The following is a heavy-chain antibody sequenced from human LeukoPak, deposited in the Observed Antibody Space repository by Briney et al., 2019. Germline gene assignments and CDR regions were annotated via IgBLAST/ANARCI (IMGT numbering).Heavy chain of an antibody. CDR3: AVQKLGYCSGGSSYSPDYYYYGMDV. CDR1: GYTLTELS. Sequence: ASVTVSCKVSGYTLTELSMHWVRLAPGKGLEWMGGFYPEDGETICAQKFQGRVTMTEDTATDTAYMELSSLRSEDTAVYYRAVQKLGYCSGGSSYSPDYYYYGMDVWGQGTTVTVSS. V-gene: IGHV1-24*01. J-gene: IGHJ6*02. CDR2: FYPEDGET. D-gene: IGHD2-15*01.